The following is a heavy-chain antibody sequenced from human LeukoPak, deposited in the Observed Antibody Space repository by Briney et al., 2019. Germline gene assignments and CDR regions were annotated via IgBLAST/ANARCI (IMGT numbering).Heavy chain of an antibody. Sequence: SETLSLTCTVSGGSISSYYWSWIRQPPGKGLEWIGYIYYSGSTNYNPSLKSRVTISVDTSKNQFSLKLSSVTAADTAVYYCARDRCSSTSCHTNWFDPWGQGTLVTVSS. CDR1: GGSISSYY. D-gene: IGHD2-2*02. V-gene: IGHV4-59*01. CDR2: IYYSGST. CDR3: ARDRCSSTSCHTNWFDP. J-gene: IGHJ5*02.